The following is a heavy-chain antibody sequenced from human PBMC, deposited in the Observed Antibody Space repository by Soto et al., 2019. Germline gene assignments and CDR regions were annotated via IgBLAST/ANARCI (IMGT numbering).Heavy chain of an antibody. Sequence: QVQLVESGGGVVQPGRSLRLSCAASGFTFSSYGMHRVRQAPGKGLEWVAVISYDGSNKYYADSVKGRFTISRDNSKNTLYLQMNSLRAEDTAVYYCAKGGYNWNYVGYYGMDVWGQGTTVTVSS. D-gene: IGHD1-7*01. J-gene: IGHJ6*02. CDR2: ISYDGSNK. CDR3: AKGGYNWNYVGYYGMDV. V-gene: IGHV3-30*18. CDR1: GFTFSSYG.